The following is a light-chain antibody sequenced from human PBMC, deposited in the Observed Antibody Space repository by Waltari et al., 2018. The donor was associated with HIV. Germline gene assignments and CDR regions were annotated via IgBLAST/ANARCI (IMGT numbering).Light chain of an antibody. Sequence: QPMLTQPPSVSGAPGQTVTISCIGDISNIVRFDVHWYQQLPGAAPKLMIYEVSKRPSGVSNRFSGSKSGNTASLTISGLRAEDEADYYCCSYAGSREVVFGGGTKLTVL. J-gene: IGLJ2*01. CDR1: ISNIVRFD. CDR3: CSYAGSREVV. V-gene: IGLV2-23*02. CDR2: EVS.